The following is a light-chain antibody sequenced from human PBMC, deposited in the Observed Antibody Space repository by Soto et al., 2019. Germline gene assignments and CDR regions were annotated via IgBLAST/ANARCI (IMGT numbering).Light chain of an antibody. Sequence: QSVLTQPASVSGSPGQSITISCTGSSSDIGHYEYVSWYQQNTGKAPKLIIYHVTSRPSVFSNRYSGSNSGNSASLTISGLLADDESDYYCCSLTTSHSDVFGSGTKSTVL. CDR2: HVT. J-gene: IGLJ1*01. CDR1: SSDIGHYEY. V-gene: IGLV2-14*03. CDR3: CSLTTSHSDV.